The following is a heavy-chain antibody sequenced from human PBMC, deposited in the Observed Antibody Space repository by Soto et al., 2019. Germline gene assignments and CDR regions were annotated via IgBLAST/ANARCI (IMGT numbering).Heavy chain of an antibody. CDR2: ISSTTNYI. CDR3: ARESEDLTSNFDY. CDR1: GFTFTRYS. Sequence: GGSLRLSCAASGFTFTRYSMNWVRQAPGKGLEWVSSISSTTNYIYYADSMKGRFTVSRDNAKNSVYLEMNSLSAEDTAVYYCARESEDLTSNFDYWGQGTLVTVSS. J-gene: IGHJ4*02. V-gene: IGHV3-21*01.